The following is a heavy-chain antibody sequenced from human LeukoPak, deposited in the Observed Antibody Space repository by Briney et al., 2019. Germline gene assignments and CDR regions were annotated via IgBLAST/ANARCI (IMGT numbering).Heavy chain of an antibody. CDR3: ARDRRKVSTYYYDSSGYCFDY. CDR2: INPNSGGT. V-gene: IGHV1-2*02. J-gene: IGHJ4*02. Sequence: ASVKVSCKASGYTFTGYYVHWVRQAPGQGLEWMGWINPNSGGTNYAQKFQGRVTMTRDTSISTAYMELSRLRSDDTAVYYCARDRRKVSTYYYDSSGYCFDYWGQGTLVTVSS. D-gene: IGHD3-22*01. CDR1: GYTFTGYY.